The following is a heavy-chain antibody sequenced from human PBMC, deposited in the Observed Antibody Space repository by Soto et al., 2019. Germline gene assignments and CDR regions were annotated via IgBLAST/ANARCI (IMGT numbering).Heavy chain of an antibody. V-gene: IGHV3-7*05. D-gene: IGHD1-26*01. J-gene: IGHJ6*02. CDR3: ARVTVGATPSYYYYGTDV. CDR2: IKQDGSEK. Sequence: EVQLVESGGGLVQPGGSLRLSCAASGFTFSSYWMSWVRQAPGKGLEWVANIKQDGSEKYYVDSVKGRFTISRDNAKNSLYLQMNSLRAEDTAVYYSARVTVGATPSYYYYGTDVWGQGTTVTVSS. CDR1: GFTFSSYW.